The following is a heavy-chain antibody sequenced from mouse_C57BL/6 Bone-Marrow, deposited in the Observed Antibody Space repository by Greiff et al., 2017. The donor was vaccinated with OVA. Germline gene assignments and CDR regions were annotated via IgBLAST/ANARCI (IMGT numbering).Heavy chain of an antibody. Sequence: QVQLQQSGPELVKPGASVKMSCKASGYTFTTYPIEWMKQNHGKSLEWIGNFHPYNDDTKYNEKFKGKATLTVEKSSSTVYLELSRLTSDDSAVYYCASLHYYGRRGYAMDYWGQGTSVTVSS. CDR1: GYTFTTYP. J-gene: IGHJ4*01. CDR2: FHPYNDDT. CDR3: ASLHYYGRRGYAMDY. D-gene: IGHD1-1*01. V-gene: IGHV1-47*01.